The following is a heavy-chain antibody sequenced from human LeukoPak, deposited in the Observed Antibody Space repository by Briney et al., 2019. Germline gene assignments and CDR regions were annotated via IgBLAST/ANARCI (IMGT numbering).Heavy chain of an antibody. CDR3: AKDVEPKTTVIAFDI. CDR2: ISTSSSSI. Sequence: PGGSLRLSCAASGFTFSDYVMSWVRQAPGKGLERVSSISTSSSSIYYADSVKGRFIISRDNSKNTLSLQVNSLRAEDTALYYCAKDVEPKTTVIAFDIWGQGTKVTVSS. CDR1: GFTFSDYV. D-gene: IGHD4-17*01. V-gene: IGHV3-23*01. J-gene: IGHJ3*02.